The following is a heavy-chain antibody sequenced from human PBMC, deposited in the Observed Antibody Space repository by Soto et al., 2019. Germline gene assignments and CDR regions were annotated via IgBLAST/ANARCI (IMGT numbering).Heavy chain of an antibody. J-gene: IGHJ4*02. CDR3: ARSPRVIVAAKGTLDY. Sequence: RASVKVSCKASGYTFTTFGITWVRQAPGQGLEWMGWISTSTGNTNYAQKLQGRVTLTTDTSTRTAYLELRSLTSDDTAVYYCARSPRVIVAAKGTLDYWGQGTLVTVSS. CDR1: GYTFTTFG. V-gene: IGHV1-18*04. CDR2: ISTSTGNT. D-gene: IGHD5-12*01.